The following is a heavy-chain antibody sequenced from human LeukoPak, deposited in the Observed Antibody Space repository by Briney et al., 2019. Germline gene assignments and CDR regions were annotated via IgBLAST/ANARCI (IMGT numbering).Heavy chain of an antibody. CDR2: IYYSGST. CDR3: ARRTRTGATAGGNYYYYYMDV. D-gene: IGHD1-1*01. V-gene: IGHV4-59*01. J-gene: IGHJ6*03. Sequence: SETLSLTCTVSGGPISGYYWSWIRQPPGKGLEWIGYIYYSGSTNYNPSLKSRVAISVDTSKNQFSLKLSSVTAADTAVYYCARRTRTGATAGGNYYYYYMDVWGTGTTVTVSS. CDR1: GGPISGYY.